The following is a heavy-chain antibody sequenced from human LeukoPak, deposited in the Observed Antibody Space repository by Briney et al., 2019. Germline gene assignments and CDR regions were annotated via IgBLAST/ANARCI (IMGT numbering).Heavy chain of an antibody. CDR3: ASGHYDFWSGVDDY. J-gene: IGHJ4*02. Sequence: GGSLRLSCAASGFTFSAYWMHWVRQAPGKGLVCISRINSDGSSTSYADSVKGRFTISRDNAKNTLYLQMNDLRAEDTAVDYCASGHYDFWSGVDDYWGQGTLVTVSS. CDR2: INSDGSST. V-gene: IGHV3-74*01. CDR1: GFTFSAYW. D-gene: IGHD3-3*01.